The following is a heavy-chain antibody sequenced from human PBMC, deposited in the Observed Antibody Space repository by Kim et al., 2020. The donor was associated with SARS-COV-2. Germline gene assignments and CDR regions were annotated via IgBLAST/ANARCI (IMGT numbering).Heavy chain of an antibody. V-gene: IGHV1-46*01. Sequence: ASVKVSCKASGYTFTSYYMHWVRQAPGQGLEWMGIINPSGGSTSYAQKFQGRVTMTRDTSTSTVYMELNSLRSEDTAVYYCARSKRITMIVVAPRSAFDIWGQGTMVTVSS. CDR3: ARSKRITMIVVAPRSAFDI. J-gene: IGHJ3*02. D-gene: IGHD3-22*01. CDR1: GYTFTSYY. CDR2: INPSGGST.